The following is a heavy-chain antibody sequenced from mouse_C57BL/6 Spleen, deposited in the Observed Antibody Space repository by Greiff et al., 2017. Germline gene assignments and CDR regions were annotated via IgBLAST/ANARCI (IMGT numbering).Heavy chain of an antibody. CDR1: GYTFTDYE. J-gene: IGHJ2*01. CDR2: IDPETGGT. CDR3: TRGAYGNFHY. D-gene: IGHD2-1*01. V-gene: IGHV1-15*01. Sequence: QVQLQQSGAELVRPGASVTLSCKASGYTFTDYEMHWVKQTPVHGLEWIGAIDPETGGTAYNQKFQGKAILTADKSSRTAYMELRSLTSEDSAVYYWTRGAYGNFHYWGQGTTLTVSA.